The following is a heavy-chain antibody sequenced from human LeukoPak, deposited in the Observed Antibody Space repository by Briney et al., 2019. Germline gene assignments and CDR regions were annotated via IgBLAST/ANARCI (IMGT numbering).Heavy chain of an antibody. CDR3: ARDVGWDSSLVTTTRSDY. CDR2: IKQDGSVK. Sequence: PGGSLRLSCAASGFTFSNYAMHWVRQAPGKGLEWLANIKQDGSVKYYVDSVKGRFTISRDNAKNSLFLQMNSLRAEDTAVYYCARDVGWDSSLVTTTRSDYWGQGTLVTVSS. CDR1: GFTFSNYA. J-gene: IGHJ4*02. V-gene: IGHV3-7*01. D-gene: IGHD1-1*01.